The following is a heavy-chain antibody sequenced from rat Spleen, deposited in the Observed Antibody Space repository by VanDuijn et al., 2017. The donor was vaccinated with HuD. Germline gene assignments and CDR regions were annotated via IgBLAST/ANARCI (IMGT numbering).Heavy chain of an antibody. CDR2: IIYNGYST. V-gene: IGHV5-29*01. Sequence: EVQLVESGGGLVQPGRSLKLSCAASGFTFSNSGMAWVRQAPTKGLEWVATIIYNGYSTYYRDSVKGRFTISRDNAKSTLRLQMDSLRSEDTATYYCTTRPTTRVMDAWGQGASVTVSS. CDR1: GFTFSNSG. D-gene: IGHD1-10*01. J-gene: IGHJ4*01. CDR3: TTRPTTRVMDA.